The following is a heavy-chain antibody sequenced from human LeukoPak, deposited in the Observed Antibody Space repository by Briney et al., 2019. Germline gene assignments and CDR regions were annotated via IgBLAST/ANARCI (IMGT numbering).Heavy chain of an antibody. D-gene: IGHD5-12*01. CDR3: AGWATDAFDI. CDR1: GGSISSYY. J-gene: IGHJ3*02. V-gene: IGHV4-59*12. CDR2: IYYSGST. Sequence: SETLSLTCTVSGGSISSYYWSWIRQPPGKGLEWIGYIYYSGSTNYNPSLKSRVTISVDTSKNQFSLKLSSVTAADTAVYYCAGWATDAFDIWGQGTMVTVSS.